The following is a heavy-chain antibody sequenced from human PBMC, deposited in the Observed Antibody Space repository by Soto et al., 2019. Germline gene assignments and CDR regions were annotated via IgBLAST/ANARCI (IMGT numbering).Heavy chain of an antibody. V-gene: IGHV1-69*06. J-gene: IGHJ6*02. D-gene: IGHD3-3*01. CDR1: GGTFSSYA. Sequence: SVKVSCKASGGTFSSYAISWVRQAPGQGLEWMGGIIPIFGTANYAQKFQGRVTITADKSTSTAYMELSSLRSEDTAVYYCARVITIYYYYGMDVWGQGTTVTVSS. CDR2: IIPIFGTA. CDR3: ARVITIYYYYGMDV.